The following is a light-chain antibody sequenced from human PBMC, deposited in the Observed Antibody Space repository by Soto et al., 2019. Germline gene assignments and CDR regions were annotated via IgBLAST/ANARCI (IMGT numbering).Light chain of an antibody. CDR2: EVY. CDR1: SSDVGSYNF. V-gene: IGLV2-23*02. CDR3: CSYAGSSTHV. Sequence: QSALTQPASVSGSPGQSITISCTGTSSDVGSYNFVSWYQQYPGKAPKVMIYEVYKRPSGVSNRYSGSKSGSTTSLTISGLQVEDEADYYCCSYAGSSTHVFGNGTQLTVL. J-gene: IGLJ1*01.